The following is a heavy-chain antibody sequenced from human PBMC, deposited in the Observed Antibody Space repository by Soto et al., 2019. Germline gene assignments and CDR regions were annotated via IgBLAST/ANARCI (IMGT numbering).Heavy chain of an antibody. D-gene: IGHD3-16*02. J-gene: IGHJ6*02. CDR1: GCC. V-gene: IGHV4-34*01. CDR3: ARGRSFYYYYGMDV. CDR2: INHSGST. Sequence: GCCWIWKKQHPGKGLEWIGEINHSGSTNYNPSLKSRVTISVDTSKNQFSLKLSSVTAADTAVYYCARGRSFYYYYGMDVWGQGITVTVSS.